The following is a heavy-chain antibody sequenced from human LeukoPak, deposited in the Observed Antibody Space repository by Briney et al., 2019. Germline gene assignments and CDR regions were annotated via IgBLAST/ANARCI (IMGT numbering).Heavy chain of an antibody. CDR2: ISGSGGIT. V-gene: IGHV3-23*01. CDR3: AKDIEYYDSSGNFDY. D-gene: IGHD3-22*01. J-gene: IGHJ4*02. CDR1: GLTFSSYA. Sequence: GGSLRLSCAASGLTFSSYAMSWVRQAPGKGLEWVSAISGSGGITYYADSVKGRLTISRDNSKNTLYLQMNSLRAEDTAVYYCAKDIEYYDSSGNFDYWGQGTLVTVSS.